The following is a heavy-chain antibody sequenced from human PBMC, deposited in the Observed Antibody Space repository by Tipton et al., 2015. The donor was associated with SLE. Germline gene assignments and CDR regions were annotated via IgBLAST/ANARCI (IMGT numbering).Heavy chain of an antibody. Sequence: TLSLTCTVSGGSISSGDYYWSWIRQHPGKGLEWIGYIYHSGYTDYTDYNPSLKSRVTISVDTSKNQFSLKLTSVTAADTAIYYCAREPIVWGQGTLVTVSS. CDR1: GGSISSGDYY. V-gene: IGHV4-31*03. CDR2: IYHSGYTDYT. D-gene: IGHD3-16*02. CDR3: AREPIV. J-gene: IGHJ4*02.